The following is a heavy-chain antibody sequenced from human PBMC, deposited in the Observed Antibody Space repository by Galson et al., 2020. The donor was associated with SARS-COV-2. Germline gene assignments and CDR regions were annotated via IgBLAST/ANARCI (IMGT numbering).Heavy chain of an antibody. CDR1: GFSLSTSGMR. D-gene: IGHD2-15*01. CDR3: ARYAVRTAATGGDYLDY. CDR2: IDWDDDK. J-gene: IGHJ4*02. V-gene: IGHV2-70*04. Sequence: SGPTLEKPTQTLTLTCTFSGFSLSTSGMRVSWIRQPPGKALEWLARIDWDDDKFYSTSLKTRLTISKDTSKNQVFLTMTNMDLVDTPTYYCARYAVRTAATGGDYLDYWGLGTLVTVSS.